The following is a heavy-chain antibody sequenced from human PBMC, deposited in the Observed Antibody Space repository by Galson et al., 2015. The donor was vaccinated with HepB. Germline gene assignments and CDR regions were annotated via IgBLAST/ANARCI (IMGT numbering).Heavy chain of an antibody. D-gene: IGHD5-18*01. J-gene: IGHJ4*02. CDR3: ASFIPGVQLWPTVDY. Sequence: SLRLSCAASGFTVSSNYMSWVRQAPGKGLEWVSVIYSGGSTYYADSVKGRFTISRDNSKNTLYLQMNSLRAEDTAVYYCASFIPGVQLWPTVDYWGQGTLVTVSS. CDR2: IYSGGST. V-gene: IGHV3-66*01. CDR1: GFTVSSNY.